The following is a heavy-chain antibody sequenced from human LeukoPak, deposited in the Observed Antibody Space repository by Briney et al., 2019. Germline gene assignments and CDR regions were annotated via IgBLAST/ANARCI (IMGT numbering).Heavy chain of an antibody. CDR3: ARRATYCYDSPGFQH. Sequence: SVKVSCKASGGTFSSYAISWVRQAPGQGLEWMGGIIPIFGTANYAQKFQGRVTITADESTSTAYMELSSLRSEDTAVYYCARRATYCYDSPGFQHWGQGTLVTVSS. CDR2: IIPIFGTA. J-gene: IGHJ1*01. CDR1: GGTFSSYA. V-gene: IGHV1-69*13. D-gene: IGHD3-22*01.